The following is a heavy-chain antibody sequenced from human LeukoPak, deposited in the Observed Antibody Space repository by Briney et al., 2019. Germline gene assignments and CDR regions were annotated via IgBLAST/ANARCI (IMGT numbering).Heavy chain of an antibody. D-gene: IGHD5-12*01. CDR3: AREQRYDDFDY. CDR2: IHPDGSRT. J-gene: IGHJ4*02. Sequence: GGSLRLSCAASGFTFSDYWMHWVRHTPGKGLVWVSRIHPDGSRTSYIDSVKGRFIISRDNAESTVYLQMNGLRAEDAGVYYCAREQRYDDFDYWGQGILVTVSS. V-gene: IGHV3-74*01. CDR1: GFTFSDYW.